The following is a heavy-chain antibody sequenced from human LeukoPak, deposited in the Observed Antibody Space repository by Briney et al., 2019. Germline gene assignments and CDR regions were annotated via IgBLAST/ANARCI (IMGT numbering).Heavy chain of an antibody. CDR3: ARGTRYYYGSGSSPVWFDP. Sequence: PSETLSLTCAVYGGSFSGYYWSWIRQPPGKGLEWIGEINHSGSTNYNPSLKSRVTISVDTSKNQFSLKLSSVTAADTAVYNCARGTRYYYGSGSSPVWFDPWGQGTLVTVSS. V-gene: IGHV4-34*01. J-gene: IGHJ5*02. CDR2: INHSGST. CDR1: GGSFSGYY. D-gene: IGHD3-10*01.